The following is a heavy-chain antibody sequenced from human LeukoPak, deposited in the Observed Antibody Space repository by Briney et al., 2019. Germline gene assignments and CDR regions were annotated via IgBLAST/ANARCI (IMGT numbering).Heavy chain of an antibody. V-gene: IGHV3-30-3*01. CDR1: GFTFSSYA. Sequence: GGSLRLSCAASGFTFSSYAMHWVRQAPGKGLEWVAVISYDGSNIYYADSVKGRFTISRDNSKNTLYLQMNSLRAEDTAVYYCAREGDSSCFDYWGQGTLVTVSS. CDR3: AREGDSSCFDY. D-gene: IGHD6-13*01. CDR2: ISYDGSNI. J-gene: IGHJ4*02.